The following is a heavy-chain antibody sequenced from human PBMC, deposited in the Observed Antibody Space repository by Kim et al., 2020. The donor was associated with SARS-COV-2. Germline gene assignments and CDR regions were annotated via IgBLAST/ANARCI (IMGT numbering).Heavy chain of an antibody. CDR2: IYYSVST. V-gene: IGHV4-61*01. D-gene: IGHD2-15*01. CDR1: GGSVSSGSYY. J-gene: IGHJ4*02. CDR3: AREVSGVVAATLGAFDY. Sequence: SETLSLTCTVSGGSVSSGSYYWSWIRQPPGKGLEWIGYIYYSVSTNYNPSLKSRVTISVDTSKNQFSLKLSSVTAADTAVYYCAREVSGVVAATLGAFDYWGQGTLVTVSS.